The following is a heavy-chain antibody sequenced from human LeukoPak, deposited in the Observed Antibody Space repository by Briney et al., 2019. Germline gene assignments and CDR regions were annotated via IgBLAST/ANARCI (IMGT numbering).Heavy chain of an antibody. J-gene: IGHJ4*02. CDR3: ARGWLQFTDYFDY. Sequence: PGGSLRLSCAASGFTFDDYAMHWVRQAPGKGLEWVSGINWNGGSAGYADSVKGRFSISRDNAKNSLYLQMNSLRAEDTAVYYCARGWLQFTDYFDYWGQGTLVTVSS. CDR1: GFTFDDYA. CDR2: INWNGGSA. D-gene: IGHD5-24*01. V-gene: IGHV3-9*01.